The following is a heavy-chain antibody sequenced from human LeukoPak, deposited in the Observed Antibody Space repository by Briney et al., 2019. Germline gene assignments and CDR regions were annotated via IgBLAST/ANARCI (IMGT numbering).Heavy chain of an antibody. CDR3: ARGGRITMIVVVITPDYYGMDV. J-gene: IGHJ6*02. D-gene: IGHD3-22*01. CDR1: GFTFSSYW. V-gene: IGHV3-74*01. CDR2: INSDGSST. Sequence: GGSLRLSCAASGFTFSSYWMHWVRQAPGKGLVWASRINSDGSSTSYADSVKGRFTISRDNAKNTLYLQMNSLRAEDTAVYYCARGGRITMIVVVITPDYYGMDVWGQGTTVTVSS.